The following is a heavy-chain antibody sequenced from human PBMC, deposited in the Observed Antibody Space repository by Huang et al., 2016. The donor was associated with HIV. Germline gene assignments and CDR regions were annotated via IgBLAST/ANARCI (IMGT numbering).Heavy chain of an antibody. CDR1: GFTFSNACMSWFGQAW. D-gene: IGHD6-19*01. J-gene: IGHJ4*02. CDR2: IKSKTNGGKT. V-gene: IGHV3-15*01. Sequence: EVQLVESGGGLVTPGGSLRLSCAASGFTFSNACMSWFGQAWMSRVRQARGEGMGWVGRIKSKTNGGKTDYAAPVKGRVTISRDDSKNTLYLQMNRLKTEDTAVYYCTTDWIEFDWVAVAGYFDYWGQGTLVTVSS. CDR3: TTDWIEFDWVAVAGYFDY.